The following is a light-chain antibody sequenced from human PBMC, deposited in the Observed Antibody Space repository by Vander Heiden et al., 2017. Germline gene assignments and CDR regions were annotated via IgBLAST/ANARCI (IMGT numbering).Light chain of an antibody. Sequence: QSALTQPASVSGSLGQSITISCTGTNSDVGGYNYVPWYQQHPGKAPKLIIFEVSHRPSGMSARFSGSKSGNTASLTISGLQPEDEADYYCTSYKNTIPNLTFGGGTKLSVL. V-gene: IGLV2-14*03. CDR1: NSDVGGYNY. J-gene: IGLJ2*01. CDR2: EVS. CDR3: TSYKNTIPNLT.